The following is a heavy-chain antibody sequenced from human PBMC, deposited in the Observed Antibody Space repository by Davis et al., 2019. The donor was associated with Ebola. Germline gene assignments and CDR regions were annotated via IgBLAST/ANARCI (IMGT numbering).Heavy chain of an antibody. V-gene: IGHV3-9*03. J-gene: IGHJ4*02. CDR3: AKGHYYDSTFNYFDY. CDR1: GFTFENYA. D-gene: IGHD3-22*01. CDR2: IGWDSNTI. Sequence: SLKISCAASGFTFENYAMHWVRQAPGKGLEWVSGIGWDSNTIGYADSVKGRFTISRDNANNSLYLHMNSLRAEDMALYYCAKGHYYDSTFNYFDYWGQGTLVTVSS.